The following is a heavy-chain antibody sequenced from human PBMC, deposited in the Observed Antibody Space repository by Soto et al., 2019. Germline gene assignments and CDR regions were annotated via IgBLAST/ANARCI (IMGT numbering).Heavy chain of an antibody. D-gene: IGHD3-3*01. V-gene: IGHV3-30*18. CDR3: AKDLINYDFWSGYYRRDYGMDV. J-gene: IGHJ6*02. Sequence: GGSLRLSCAASGFTFSSYGMHWVRQAPGKGLEWVAVISYDGSSKYYADSVKGRFTISRDNSKNTLYLQMNSLRAEDTAVYYCAKDLINYDFWSGYYRRDYGMDVWGQGTTVTVSS. CDR1: GFTFSSYG. CDR2: ISYDGSSK.